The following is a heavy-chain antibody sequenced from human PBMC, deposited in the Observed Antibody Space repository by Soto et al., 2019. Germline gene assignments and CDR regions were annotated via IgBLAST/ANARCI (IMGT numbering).Heavy chain of an antibody. D-gene: IGHD4-17*01. CDR3: ARENADYGGPAGVYSFDY. Sequence: ASVKVSCKASGGTFSSYAISWVRQAPGQGLEWMGGIIPIFGTANYAQKFQGRVTITADESTSTAYMELSSLRSEDTAVYYCARENADYGGPAGVYSFDYWGQGTLVTVSS. CDR1: GGTFSSYA. J-gene: IGHJ4*02. V-gene: IGHV1-69*13. CDR2: IIPIFGTA.